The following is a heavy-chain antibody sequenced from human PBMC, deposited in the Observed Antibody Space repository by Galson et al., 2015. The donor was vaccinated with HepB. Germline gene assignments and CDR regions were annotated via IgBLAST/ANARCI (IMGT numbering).Heavy chain of an antibody. CDR2: ISYDGSDT. J-gene: IGHJ4*02. Sequence: SLRLSCAASGFTFKNYNMHWVRQAPGKGLEWVAVISYDGSDTYYADSVKGRFTISRDNSKNTLYLQMNSLRAEDTAVYYCGRGLRSATLFVWGQGALFPVSS. CDR1: GFTFKNYN. V-gene: IGHV3-30-3*01. D-gene: IGHD3-3*01. CDR3: GRGLRSATLFV.